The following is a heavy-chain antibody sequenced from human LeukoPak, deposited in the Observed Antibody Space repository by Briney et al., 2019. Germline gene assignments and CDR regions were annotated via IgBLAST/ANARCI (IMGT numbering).Heavy chain of an antibody. CDR3: ARLASGSYGPLTPFDY. Sequence: SETLTVTCTVSGGSISSYYWSWIRQPPGKGLEWIGDIYYSGSTNYNPSLKSRVTISVDTSKNQFSLRLSSATAADTAVYYSARLASGSYGPLTPFDYWGQGTLVTVSS. V-gene: IGHV4-59*08. D-gene: IGHD1-26*01. CDR1: GGSISSYY. J-gene: IGHJ4*02. CDR2: IYYSGST.